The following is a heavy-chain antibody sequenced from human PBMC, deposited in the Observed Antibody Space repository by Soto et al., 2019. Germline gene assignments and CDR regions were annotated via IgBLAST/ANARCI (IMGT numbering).Heavy chain of an antibody. V-gene: IGHV1-18*04. CDR2: ISAYNGNT. J-gene: IGHJ6*02. D-gene: IGHD2-2*01. CDR1: GYTFTSYG. CDR3: ARDGSGCSSTSCYHYYYYGMDV. Sequence: GASVKVSCKASGYTFTSYGISWVRQAPGQGLEWMGWISAYNGNTNYAQKLQGRVTMTTDTSTSTAYMELRSLGSDDTAVYYCARDGSGCSSTSCYHYYYYGMDVWGQGTTVTVSS.